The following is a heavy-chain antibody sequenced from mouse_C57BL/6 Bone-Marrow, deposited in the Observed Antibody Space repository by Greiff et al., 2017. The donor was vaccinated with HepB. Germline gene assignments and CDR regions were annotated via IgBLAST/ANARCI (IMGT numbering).Heavy chain of an antibody. J-gene: IGHJ3*01. CDR3: TRWVYDGYYGGFAY. D-gene: IGHD2-3*01. V-gene: IGHV6-6*01. CDR1: GFTFSDAW. Sequence: EVKLQESGGGLVQPGGSMKLSCAASGFTFSDAWMDWVRQSPEKGLEWVAEIRNKANNHATYYAESVKGRFTISRDDSKSSVYLQMNSLRAEDTGIYYCTRWVYDGYYGGFAYWGQGTLVTVSA. CDR2: IRNKANNHAT.